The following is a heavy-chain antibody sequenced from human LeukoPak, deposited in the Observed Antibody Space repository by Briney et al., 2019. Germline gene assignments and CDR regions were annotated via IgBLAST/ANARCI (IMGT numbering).Heavy chain of an antibody. D-gene: IGHD2-2*01. CDR3: ARPRGCGSSRCNNFDY. CDR2: IHYSGSS. Sequence: SETLSLTCAVSGGSISTYYWSWIRQPPGKGLEWIGYIHYSGSSNYNPSLKSRVTISLDTSKNQFSLKLSSVTAADTAVYYCARPRGCGSSRCNNFDYWGQGTLVTVSS. V-gene: IGHV4-59*01. J-gene: IGHJ4*02. CDR1: GGSISTYY.